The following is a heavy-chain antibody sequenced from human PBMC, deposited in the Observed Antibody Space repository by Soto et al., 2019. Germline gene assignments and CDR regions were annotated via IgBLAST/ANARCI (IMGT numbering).Heavy chain of an antibody. J-gene: IGHJ3*02. Sequence: ASVKVSCKASGYTFTSYDINWVRRATGQGLEWMGWMNPNSGNTGYAQKFQGRVTMTRNTSISTAYMELSSLRSEDTAVYYCARGGALRFLEWLPLDAFHIWGQGTMVNVSS. CDR1: GYTFTSYD. CDR3: ARGGALRFLEWLPLDAFHI. V-gene: IGHV1-8*01. D-gene: IGHD3-3*01. CDR2: MNPNSGNT.